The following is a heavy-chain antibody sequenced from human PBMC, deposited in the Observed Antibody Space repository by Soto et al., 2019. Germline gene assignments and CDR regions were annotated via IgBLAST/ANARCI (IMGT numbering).Heavy chain of an antibody. CDR3: ARSYDRSTVTPRLDP. CDR1: GYTFTSYS. V-gene: IGHV1-46*03. Sequence: GASVKVSCKASGYTFTSYSMHWVRQAPGQGLEWMGIINPSGGSTSYAQMFQGRVTMTRDTSTSTVYMELSSLRSEDTAVYYCARSYDRSTVTPRLDPWGQGTLVTVSS. CDR2: INPSGGST. J-gene: IGHJ5*02. D-gene: IGHD4-17*01.